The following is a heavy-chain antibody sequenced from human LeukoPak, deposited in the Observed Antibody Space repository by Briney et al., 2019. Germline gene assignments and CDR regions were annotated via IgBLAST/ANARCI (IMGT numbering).Heavy chain of an antibody. J-gene: IGHJ5*02. D-gene: IGHD3-9*01. V-gene: IGHV3-66*01. Sequence: GSLRLSCAASGFTVSSNYMSWVRQAPGKGLEWVSVIYSGGSTYYADSVKGRFTISRDNSKNTLYLQMNSLRAEDTAVYYCASSLLYYDILTGYYPFFPWGQGTLVTVSS. CDR1: GFTVSSNY. CDR2: IYSGGST. CDR3: ASSLLYYDILTGYYPFFP.